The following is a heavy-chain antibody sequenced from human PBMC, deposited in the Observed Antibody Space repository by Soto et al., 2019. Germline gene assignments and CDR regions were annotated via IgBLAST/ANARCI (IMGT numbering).Heavy chain of an antibody. J-gene: IGHJ3*02. D-gene: IGHD3-10*01. Sequence: ESGGGVVQPGRSLRLSCAASGFTFSSYGMHWVRQAPGKGLEWVAVISYDGSNKYYADSVKGRFTISRDNSKNTLYLEMNSLRAEDTAVYYCAKGMELLWFGELPEGAFDIWGQGTIVTVSS. CDR1: GFTFSSYG. CDR3: AKGMELLWFGELPEGAFDI. CDR2: ISYDGSNK. V-gene: IGHV3-30*18.